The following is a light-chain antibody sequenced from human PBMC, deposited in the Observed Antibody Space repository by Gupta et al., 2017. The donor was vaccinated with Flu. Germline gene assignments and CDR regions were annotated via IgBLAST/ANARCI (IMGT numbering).Light chain of an antibody. Sequence: SYVLTQAPSVAVAPGQTATITGGGNNIRSRSVHWYQQKPGQAPVLVIYHDKQRPSGIPARFSGSNSGDTATLIISRVEAADEAAYYCHVWDSNSDHAVLGAGTKVTV. CDR2: HDK. V-gene: IGLV3-21*02. CDR3: HVWDSNSDHAV. J-gene: IGLJ1*01. CDR1: NIRSRS.